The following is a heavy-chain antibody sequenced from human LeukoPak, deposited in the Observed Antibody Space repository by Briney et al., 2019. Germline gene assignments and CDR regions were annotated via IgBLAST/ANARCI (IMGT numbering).Heavy chain of an antibody. V-gene: IGHV4-59*01. CDR2: IYYSGST. D-gene: IGHD2-21*02. J-gene: IGHJ4*02. CDR1: GGSISSYY. CDR3: ARSTDLAYCGGDCYRFDY. Sequence: PSETLSLTCTVSGGSISSYYWSWIRQPPGKGLEWIGYIYYSGSTNYNPSLKSRVTISVDTSKNQFSLKLSSVTAADTAVYYCARSTDLAYCGGDCYRFDYWGQGTLVTVSS.